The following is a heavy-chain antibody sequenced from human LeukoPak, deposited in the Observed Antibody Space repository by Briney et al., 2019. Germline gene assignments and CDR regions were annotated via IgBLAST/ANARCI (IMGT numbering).Heavy chain of an antibody. Sequence: SETLSLTCTVSGGPISSSNWWNWVRQPPGKGLEWIAEIYHSWNTNYNPSLRSRVSISLDKSKNQISLKLSSLTAADTAVYYCARGGQVVVTAPWYFDLWGRGTLVTVSS. V-gene: IGHV4-4*02. D-gene: IGHD2-2*01. CDR2: IYHSWNT. J-gene: IGHJ2*01. CDR1: GGPISSSNW. CDR3: ARGGQVVVTAPWYFDL.